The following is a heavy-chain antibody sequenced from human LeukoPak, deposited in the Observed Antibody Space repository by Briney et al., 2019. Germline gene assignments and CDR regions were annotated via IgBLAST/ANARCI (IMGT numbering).Heavy chain of an antibody. CDR2: ISAYKGNA. CDR3: ARAPPSTPLPSYYYYGMDV. J-gene: IGHJ6*02. Sequence: SSVKVSCKASVYTFPSYGIRWVRQPPGQGLEGMGLISAYKGNANYPHKLQGRGTITTDPPPSTAYLELSSLRSDDTAVYYCARAPPSTPLPSYYYYGMDVWGQGTTATVSS. V-gene: IGHV1-18*01. CDR1: VYTFPSYG. D-gene: IGHD2-2*01.